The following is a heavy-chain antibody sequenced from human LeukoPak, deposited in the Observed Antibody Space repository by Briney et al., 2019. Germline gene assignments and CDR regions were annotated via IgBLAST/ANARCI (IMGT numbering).Heavy chain of an antibody. J-gene: IGHJ4*02. V-gene: IGHV3-33*01. CDR1: GFTFSAFG. Sequence: GGSLRLSCVASGFTFSAFGMHWVRQAPGKGLEWVAVIWTDGSEKYYVDSVKGRFTISRDNSMSTMSLQMNSLRVEDTAVYYCVRRGRKTYDFDFWGQGTLVTVSS. CDR2: IWTDGSEK. CDR3: VRRGRKTYDFDF. D-gene: IGHD3-10*01.